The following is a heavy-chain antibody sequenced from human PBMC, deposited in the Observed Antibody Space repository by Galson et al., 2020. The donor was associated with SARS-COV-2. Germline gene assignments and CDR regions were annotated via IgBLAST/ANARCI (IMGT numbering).Heavy chain of an antibody. CDR2: MNPPSGNT. CDR3: ARSYDDFATWFDP. D-gene: IGHD4-17*01. V-gene: IGHV1-8*01. Sequence: ASVKVSCKASGYTFTSYEINWVRQAPGQGLEWMGWMNPPSGNTGYAQKFQGRVTMTRTTSISTAYMELNSLTSEDTAVYYCARSYDDFATWFDPWGQGTLVTGSS. J-gene: IGHJ5*02. CDR1: GYTFTSYE.